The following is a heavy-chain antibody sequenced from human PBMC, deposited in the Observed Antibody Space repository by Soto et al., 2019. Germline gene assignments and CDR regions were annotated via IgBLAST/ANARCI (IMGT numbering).Heavy chain of an antibody. V-gene: IGHV1-46*01. D-gene: IGHD2-2*02. CDR1: GYTFTSNY. CDR3: TSSAPYTPSRPGVY. CDR2: IIPSGGAT. Sequence: ASVKVSCKASGYTFTSNYIHWVRQAPGQGLEWMGVIIPSGGATSYAQKFQGRVSMTRDISTSTVYMELSSLGSEDTALYYCTSSAPYTPSRPGVYWGQGTLVTVFS. J-gene: IGHJ4*02.